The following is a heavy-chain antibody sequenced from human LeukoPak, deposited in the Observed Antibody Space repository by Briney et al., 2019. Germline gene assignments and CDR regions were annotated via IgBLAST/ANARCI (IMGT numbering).Heavy chain of an antibody. CDR2: FDPEDGET. V-gene: IGHV1-24*01. Sequence: ASVKVSCKVSGYTLTELSMHWVRQAPGKGLEWMGGFDPEDGETTYAQKFQGRVTMTEDTSTDIAYMELSSLRSDDTAVYYCARSISDAFDIWGQGTMVTVSS. CDR1: GYTLTELS. D-gene: IGHD2-21*01. J-gene: IGHJ3*02. CDR3: ARSISDAFDI.